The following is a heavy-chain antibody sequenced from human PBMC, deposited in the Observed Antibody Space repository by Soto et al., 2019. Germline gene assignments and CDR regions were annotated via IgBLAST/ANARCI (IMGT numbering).Heavy chain of an antibody. CDR2: ISGSGGST. CDR1: GFTFSSYA. Sequence: GSLRLSCAASGFTFSSYAMSWVRQAPGKGLEWVSAISGSGGSTYYADSVKGRFTISRDNSKTTLYLQMNSLRAEDTAVYYCAKGLRDNCNHDAPPGAFDIWGQGTMVTVSS. CDR3: AKGLRDNCNHDAPPGAFDI. V-gene: IGHV3-23*01. J-gene: IGHJ3*02. D-gene: IGHD1-1*01.